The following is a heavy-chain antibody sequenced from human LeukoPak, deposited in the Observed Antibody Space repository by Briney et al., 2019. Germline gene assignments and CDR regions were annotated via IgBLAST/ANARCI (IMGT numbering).Heavy chain of an antibody. J-gene: IGHJ4*02. V-gene: IGHV4-34*01. D-gene: IGHD4-23*01. CDR2: INHSGST. Sequence: SSETLSLTGAVYGGSCSGYYWGWIRQPPGKGLEWIGEINHSGSTNYNPSLKSRVTISVDTSKNQFSLKLSSVTAADTAVYYCARGEYTVVIDYWGQGTLVTVSS. CDR1: GGSCSGYY. CDR3: ARGEYTVVIDY.